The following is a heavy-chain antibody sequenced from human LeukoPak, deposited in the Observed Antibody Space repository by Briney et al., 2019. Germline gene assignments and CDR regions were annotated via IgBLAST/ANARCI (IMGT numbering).Heavy chain of an antibody. D-gene: IGHD3-22*01. V-gene: IGHV3-30*02. CDR2: IRYDGSNK. Sequence: GGSLRLSCAASGFTFSSYGMHWVRQAPGKGLEWVAFIRYDGSNKYYADSVKGRFTISRDNSKNTRYLQMNSLRAEDTAVYYCAKEMYYYDSSGYYPDYWGQGTLVTVPS. J-gene: IGHJ4*02. CDR3: AKEMYYYDSSGYYPDY. CDR1: GFTFSSYG.